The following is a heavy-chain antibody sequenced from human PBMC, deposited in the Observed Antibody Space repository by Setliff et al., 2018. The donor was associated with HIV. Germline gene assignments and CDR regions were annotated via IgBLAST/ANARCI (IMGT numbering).Heavy chain of an antibody. CDR1: GYTFSNYG. CDR2: ISPYNGNT. D-gene: IGHD3-10*01. J-gene: IGHJ6*03. V-gene: IGHV1-18*01. CDR3: ARAWTYYYGSGSYRRLDYYYYYMDV. Sequence: ASVKVSCKASGYTFSNYGISWVRQAPGQGLEWMGWISPYNGNTNYVQKLQGRVTITTDTSTSTAYMELRSLRSDDTAVYYCARAWTYYYGSGSYRRLDYYYYYMDVWGKGTTVTVSS.